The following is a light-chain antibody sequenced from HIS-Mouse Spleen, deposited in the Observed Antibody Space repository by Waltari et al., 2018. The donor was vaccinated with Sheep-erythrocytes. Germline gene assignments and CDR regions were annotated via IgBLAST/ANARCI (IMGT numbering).Light chain of an antibody. Sequence: DIQMTQSPSSLSASVGDRVTITCRASQSIRSYLILYQQKPGKAPKLMIYAASSLQSRVPSRFSGSGSGTEFTLTNSSLQAEDVAVYYCQQYYSTLTFGGGTKVEIK. CDR3: QQYYSTLT. J-gene: IGKJ4*01. V-gene: IGKV1-39*01. CDR1: QSIRSY. CDR2: AAS.